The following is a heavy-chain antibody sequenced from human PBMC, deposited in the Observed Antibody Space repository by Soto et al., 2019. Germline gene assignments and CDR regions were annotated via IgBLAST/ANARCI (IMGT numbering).Heavy chain of an antibody. V-gene: IGHV4-59*08. CDR1: GGSISHYY. J-gene: IGHJ6*02. Sequence: QVQLQESGPGLVKPSETLSLTCTVSGGSISHYYWTWIRQPPGKGLECIGYISYSGSTNYNSSLKSRVTTLVDTSKNQFSLKLNSVTAADTAVYYCARLSTYYYYAMDVWGQGTTVTVSS. CDR3: ARLSTYYYYAMDV. CDR2: ISYSGST.